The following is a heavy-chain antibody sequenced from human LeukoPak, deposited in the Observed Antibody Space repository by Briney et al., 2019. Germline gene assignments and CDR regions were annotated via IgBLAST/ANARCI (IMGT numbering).Heavy chain of an antibody. D-gene: IGHD1-1*01. J-gene: IGHJ4*02. Sequence: PGGSLTLSRAAPAFTFIDYYISSIRQAPRKGLEWVSYISSSGSTIYYADSVKGRFTISRDNAKNSLYLQMNRLRAEDTAVYYCARDRSGEGTGFDYWGQGTLVTVSS. CDR2: ISSSGSTI. V-gene: IGHV3-11*04. CDR3: ARDRSGEGTGFDY. CDR1: AFTFIDYY.